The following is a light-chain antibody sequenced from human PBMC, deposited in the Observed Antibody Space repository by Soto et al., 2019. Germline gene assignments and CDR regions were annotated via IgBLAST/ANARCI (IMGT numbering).Light chain of an antibody. Sequence: QSALTQPASVSGSPGQSITISCTGTSSDVGGYNYVSWYQQHPDKAPKLMISDVSNRPSGVSNRFSGSKSGDTASLTISGLQAEDEADYYCSSYKRSSTLYVFGTGTKLTVL. CDR1: SSDVGGYNY. V-gene: IGLV2-14*01. CDR2: DVS. CDR3: SSYKRSSTLYV. J-gene: IGLJ1*01.